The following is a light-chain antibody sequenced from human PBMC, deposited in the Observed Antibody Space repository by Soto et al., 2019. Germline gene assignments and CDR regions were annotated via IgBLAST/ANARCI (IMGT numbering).Light chain of an antibody. V-gene: IGLV2-14*01. CDR2: HVS. Sequence: QSALTQPASVSGSPGQSITISCTGSSSDIGDYNYVSWYQQHPGRAPKLMIYHVSNRPSGVSDRFSGSKSGNTASLTISGLQAEDEADYYCSSFTSGTTYVFGPGTKLTVL. J-gene: IGLJ1*01. CDR1: SSDIGDYNY. CDR3: SSFTSGTTYV.